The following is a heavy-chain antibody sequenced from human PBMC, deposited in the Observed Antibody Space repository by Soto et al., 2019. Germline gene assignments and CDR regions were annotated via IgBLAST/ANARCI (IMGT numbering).Heavy chain of an antibody. D-gene: IGHD2-21*02. CDR3: ARGRDNAFDI. CDR2: TYFGSTRYN. Sequence: QIQLQQSGPGLVKPSQTLSLTCAISGDSVSRNGAAWNWIRQSPSRGLEWLGRTYFGSTRYNEYATSMRSRMSVNPDTSKNQVSLQLNSVTPEDTAVYYCARGRDNAFDIWGQGTMVTVSS. CDR1: GDSVSRNGAA. J-gene: IGHJ3*02. V-gene: IGHV6-1*01.